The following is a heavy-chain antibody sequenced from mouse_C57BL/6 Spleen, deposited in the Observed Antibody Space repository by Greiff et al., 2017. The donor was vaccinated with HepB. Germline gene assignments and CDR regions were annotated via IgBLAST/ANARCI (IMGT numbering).Heavy chain of an antibody. CDR3: AMGNTVVAVGY. J-gene: IGHJ2*01. Sequence: QVQLQQPGAELVKPGASVKLSCKASGYTFTSYWMQWVKQRPGQGLEWIGEVDPADSYTNYNQTFKGKATLTEDTSSSTAYVQLSSLTSEDSAVSYCAMGNTVVAVGYWGQGTTLTVSS. CDR1: GYTFTSYW. D-gene: IGHD1-1*01. CDR2: VDPADSYT. V-gene: IGHV1-50*01.